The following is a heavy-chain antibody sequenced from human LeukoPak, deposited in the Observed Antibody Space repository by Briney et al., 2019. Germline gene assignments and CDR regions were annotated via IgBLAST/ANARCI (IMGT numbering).Heavy chain of an antibody. V-gene: IGHV1-46*01. J-gene: IGHJ2*01. CDR3: ARGVNDYDYWYFDL. Sequence: GGSAKDSCKASGYTFTSYYMHWVRQALGQGVEWMGIIYPSGGSTSSAQKLQGRVSMTRDTSPSTDYMWLSSLRSEDTAVYYCARGVNDYDYWYFDLWGRGTLVTVSS. CDR1: GYTFTSYY. D-gene: IGHD4-17*01. CDR2: IYPSGGST.